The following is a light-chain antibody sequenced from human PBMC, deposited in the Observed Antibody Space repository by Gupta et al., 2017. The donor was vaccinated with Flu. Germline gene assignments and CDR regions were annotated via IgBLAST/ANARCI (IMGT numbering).Light chain of an antibody. Sequence: PSSVSASVGDRVTITCRASQGIRNDLGWYQQKPGKAPELLIYAASNLQSGVPSRFSGSGSGTDFTLIISSLQPEDFATYYCQQDISYPRSFGQGTKLEI. CDR2: AAS. J-gene: IGKJ2*03. CDR1: QGIRND. CDR3: QQDISYPRS. V-gene: IGKV1-6*01.